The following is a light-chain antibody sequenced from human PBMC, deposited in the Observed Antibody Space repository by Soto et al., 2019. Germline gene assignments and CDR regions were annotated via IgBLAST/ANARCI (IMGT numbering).Light chain of an antibody. CDR2: DAS. CDR3: SSYTSSSTYV. J-gene: IGLJ1*01. Sequence: QSVLTQPASVSGSPGQSIAISCTGSSSDVGGYNFVSWYQQHSGKAPKLMISDASNRPSGVSDRFSGSKSGNTASLTISGLQAEDEADYFCSSYTSSSTYVFGTGTKVTVL. V-gene: IGLV2-14*03. CDR1: SSDVGGYNF.